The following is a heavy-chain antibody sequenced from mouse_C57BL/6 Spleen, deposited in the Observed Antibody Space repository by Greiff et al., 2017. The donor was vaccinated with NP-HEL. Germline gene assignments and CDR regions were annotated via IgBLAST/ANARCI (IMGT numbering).Heavy chain of an antibody. CDR3: ARRDYYGRGYFDV. D-gene: IGHD1-1*01. CDR1: GFTFTDYY. V-gene: IGHV7-3*01. Sequence: EVQLQESGGGLVQPGGSLSLSCAASGFTFTDYYMSWVRQPPGKALEWLGFIRNKANGYTTEYSASVKGRFTISRDNSQSILYLQMNALRAEDSATYYCARRDYYGRGYFDVWGTGTTLTVSS. J-gene: IGHJ1*03. CDR2: IRNKANGYTT.